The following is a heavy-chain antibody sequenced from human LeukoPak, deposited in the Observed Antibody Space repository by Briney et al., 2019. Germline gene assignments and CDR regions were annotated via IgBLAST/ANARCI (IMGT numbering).Heavy chain of an antibody. J-gene: IGHJ5*02. CDR3: ARGAGIAAAGTDWFDP. D-gene: IGHD6-13*01. Sequence: GASVKVSCKASGYTFTSYGISWVRQAPGQGLEWMGWISAYNGNTNYAQKLQGRVTMTTDTSTRTAYMELRSLRSDDTAVYYCARGAGIAAAGTDWFDPWGQGTLVTVSS. CDR1: GYTFTSYG. CDR2: ISAYNGNT. V-gene: IGHV1-18*04.